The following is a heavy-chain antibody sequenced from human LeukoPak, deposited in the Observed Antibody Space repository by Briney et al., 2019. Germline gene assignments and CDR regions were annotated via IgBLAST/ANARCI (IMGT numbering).Heavy chain of an antibody. V-gene: IGHV3-30*03. D-gene: IGHD2-15*01. J-gene: IGHJ6*04. CDR1: GFTFSSYG. CDR2: ISYDGSNK. Sequence: GRSLRLSCAASGFTFSSYGMHWVRQAPGKGLEWVAVISYDGSNKYYADSVKGRFTISRDNAKNSLYLQMNSLRAEDTAVYYCARVPCGGGSCYSPYYYYGMDVRGKGTTVTVSS. CDR3: ARVPCGGGSCYSPYYYYGMDV.